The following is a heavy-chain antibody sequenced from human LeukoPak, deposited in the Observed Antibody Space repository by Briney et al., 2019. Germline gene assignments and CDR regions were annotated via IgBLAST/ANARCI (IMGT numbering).Heavy chain of an antibody. D-gene: IGHD3-16*01. CDR1: GFTFSSYA. CDR2: ISGSGGNT. Sequence: GSLRLSCAASGFTFSSYAMAWVRQAPGKGLEWVSGISGSGGNTYYADSVKGRFTISRDNSKNTLYLQMNSLRAEDTAVYYCATEKGDSPDYWGQGTLVTVSS. V-gene: IGHV3-23*01. CDR3: ATEKGDSPDY. J-gene: IGHJ4*02.